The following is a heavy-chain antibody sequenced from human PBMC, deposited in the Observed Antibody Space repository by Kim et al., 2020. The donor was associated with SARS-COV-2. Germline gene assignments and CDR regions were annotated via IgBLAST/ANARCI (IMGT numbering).Heavy chain of an antibody. Sequence: ASVKVSCKASGYTFTSYYMHWVRQAPGQGLEWMGIINPSGGSTSYAQKFQGRVTMTRDTSTSTVYMELSSPRSEDTAVYYCARGPIVVVIEYYFDYWGQGTLVTVSS. V-gene: IGHV1-46*01. CDR2: INPSGGST. J-gene: IGHJ4*02. CDR3: ARGPIVVVIEYYFDY. CDR1: GYTFTSYY. D-gene: IGHD3-22*01.